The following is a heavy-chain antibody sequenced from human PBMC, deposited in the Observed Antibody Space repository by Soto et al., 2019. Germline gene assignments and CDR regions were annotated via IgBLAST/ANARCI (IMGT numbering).Heavy chain of an antibody. V-gene: IGHV4-31*03. CDR1: GGSISSGGDN. CDR3: ARRGGRGGVVDY. Sequence: QVQLQESGPGLVKPSQTLSLTCTVSGGSISSGGDNWNWIRQHPGKGLEWIGYMYYRGSTYYKPSPKSRVTISVDTSKNQFSLKLSSVTAADTAVYYCARRGGRGGVVDYWGQGTLVTVSS. CDR2: MYYRGST. D-gene: IGHD2-8*02. J-gene: IGHJ4*02.